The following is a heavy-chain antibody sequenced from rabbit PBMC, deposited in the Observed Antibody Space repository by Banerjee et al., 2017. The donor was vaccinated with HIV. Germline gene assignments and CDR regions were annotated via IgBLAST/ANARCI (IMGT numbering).Heavy chain of an antibody. Sequence: QQQLEESGGGLVKPGGTLTLTCKAPGIDFSRYYYMCWVRQAPGKGLELIACIISSSGTTRYASWVNGRFTISKTSSTTVTLQMTSLTAADTATYFCARHNIGWGGDLWGPGTLVTVS. CDR2: IISSSGTT. CDR3: ARHNIGWGGDL. CDR1: GIDFSRYYY. J-gene: IGHJ4*01. D-gene: IGHD4-1*01. V-gene: IGHV1S43*01.